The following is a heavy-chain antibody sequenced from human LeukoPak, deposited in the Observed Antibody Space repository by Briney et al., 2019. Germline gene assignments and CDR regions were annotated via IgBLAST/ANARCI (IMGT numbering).Heavy chain of an antibody. CDR2: IYYTGST. D-gene: IGHD4-11*01. Sequence: SETLSLTCTVSGGSISSGSYYWSWIRQPPGKGLEWIGYIYYTGSTNYNPSLKSRVTISIDTSKKQFSLKLSSVTAADTAVYYCATAASNYEEWFDPWGQGTLVTVSS. CDR1: GGSISSGSYY. V-gene: IGHV4-61*01. J-gene: IGHJ5*02. CDR3: ATAASNYEEWFDP.